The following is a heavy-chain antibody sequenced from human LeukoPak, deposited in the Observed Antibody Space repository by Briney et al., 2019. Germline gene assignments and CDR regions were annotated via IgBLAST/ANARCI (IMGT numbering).Heavy chain of an antibody. CDR1: GFTFRNYA. J-gene: IGHJ4*02. CDR2: ISGSGDYT. D-gene: IGHD2-21*02. Sequence: GRSLRLSCAASGFTFRNYAMHWVRLAPGKGLEWVSTISGSGDYTFYADSVKGRFTISRDNSKNTLYLQMNSLRAEDTAIYYCARDCYSGPFDYWGQGTLVAVSS. CDR3: ARDCYSGPFDY. V-gene: IGHV3-23*01.